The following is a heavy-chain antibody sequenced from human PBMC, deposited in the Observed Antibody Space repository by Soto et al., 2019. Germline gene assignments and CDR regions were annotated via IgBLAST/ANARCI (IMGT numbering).Heavy chain of an antibody. J-gene: IGHJ5*02. CDR3: ARSDWSDP. V-gene: IGHV4-34*01. Sequence: SETLSLTCAVYGGSFSGYYWSWIRQPPGKGLEWIGEINDIGEINDIESTNYNPSLKSRVTISVDTSKNQFSLKLSSVTAADTAVYYCARSDWSDPWGQGTLVTVSS. CDR2: INDIGEINDIEST. CDR1: GGSFSGYY.